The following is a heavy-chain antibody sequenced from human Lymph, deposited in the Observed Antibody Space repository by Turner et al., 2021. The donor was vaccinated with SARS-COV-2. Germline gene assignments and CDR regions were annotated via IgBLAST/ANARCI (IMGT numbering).Heavy chain of an antibody. V-gene: IGHV3-23*01. Sequence: EVQLLESGGGLVQPGGSLILSCSASGFTFNNYAMSWVRQAPGKGLEWVSTSSGSGGSTYYADSVKGRFIISRDNSKNTLYLQMNSLRAEDTAVYYCANLYPTVSWEFPYGMDVWGQGTTVTVSS. CDR1: GFTFNNYA. CDR2: SSGSGGST. J-gene: IGHJ6*02. D-gene: IGHD3-16*01. CDR3: ANLYPTVSWEFPYGMDV.